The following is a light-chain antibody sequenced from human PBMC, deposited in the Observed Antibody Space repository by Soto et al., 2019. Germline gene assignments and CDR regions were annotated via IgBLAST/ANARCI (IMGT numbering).Light chain of an antibody. Sequence: IRLTQSAGAVSLSQGQRATLSCRASQSVSSSHLAWYQQKPGQAPRLLIYGASSRAAGIPDRFSGSGSGTDFTLTISRLEPEDFAVYYCQQYGSSLTWTFGQGTKV. V-gene: IGKV3-20*01. CDR3: QQYGSSLTWT. CDR2: GAS. CDR1: QSVSSSH. J-gene: IGKJ1*01.